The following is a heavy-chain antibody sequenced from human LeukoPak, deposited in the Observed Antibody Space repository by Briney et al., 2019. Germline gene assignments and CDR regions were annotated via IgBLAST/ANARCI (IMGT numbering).Heavy chain of an antibody. Sequence: PAGSLRLSCAASGFTFSSYGMHGVRQAPDKGLGWGAVIWYDGSNKYYADSVKGPFTISRDNSNYTLYLQMNSLRAEGTAVYYCARGGVAGTFNYWGQGTLVTVSS. J-gene: IGHJ4*02. V-gene: IGHV3-33*01. D-gene: IGHD6-19*01. CDR1: GFTFSSYG. CDR2: IWYDGSNK. CDR3: ARGGVAGTFNY.